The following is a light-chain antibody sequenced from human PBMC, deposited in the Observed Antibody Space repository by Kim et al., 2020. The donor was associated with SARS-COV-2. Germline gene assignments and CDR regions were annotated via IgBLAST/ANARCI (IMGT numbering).Light chain of an antibody. CDR1: SLRNYF. CDR2: DKD. CDR3: YSRDTSGSHVI. Sequence: ALAQTVRITCHGDSLRNYFADWCQQRPGQAPVVVIYDKDTRPSGIPDRFSGSGSDNTASLTITGAQAEDEADYFCYSRDTSGSHVIFGGGTKVTVL. V-gene: IGLV3-19*01. J-gene: IGLJ2*01.